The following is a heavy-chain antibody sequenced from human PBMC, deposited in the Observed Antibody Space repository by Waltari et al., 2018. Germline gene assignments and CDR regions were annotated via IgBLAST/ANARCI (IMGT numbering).Heavy chain of an antibody. CDR2: ISYAGSNK. CDR3: ARDGATTLDCSSTSCYTGGSYSSSWYYFDY. D-gene: IGHD2-2*02. Sequence: QVQLVESGGGVVQPGRSLRLSCAASGFTFSSYAMHWVRQAPGQGLEWVAGISYAGSNKYYADSVKGRFTISRDNSKNTLYLQMNSLRAEDTAVYYCARDGATTLDCSSTSCYTGGSYSSSWYYFDYWGQGTLVTVSS. V-gene: IGHV3-30-3*01. CDR1: GFTFSSYA. J-gene: IGHJ4*02.